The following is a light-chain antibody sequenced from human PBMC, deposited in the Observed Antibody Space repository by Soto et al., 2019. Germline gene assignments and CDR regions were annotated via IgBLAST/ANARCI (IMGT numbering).Light chain of an antibody. CDR1: SSDVGGYNY. Sequence: QSALTQPRSVSGSRGQSVTISCTGTSSDVGGYNYVFWYQQHPGTAPKLMIYDVSMRPSGVPDRFSGSKSGNTASLTISGLQAEDEADYYCCSYAGSYTFYVFGTGTKLTVL. CDR3: CSYAGSYTFYV. CDR2: DVS. J-gene: IGLJ1*01. V-gene: IGLV2-11*01.